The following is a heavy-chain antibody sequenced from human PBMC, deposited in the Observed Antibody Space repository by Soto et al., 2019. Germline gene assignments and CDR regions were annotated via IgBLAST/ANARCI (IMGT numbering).Heavy chain of an antibody. V-gene: IGHV3-33*01. CDR2: IWYDGSNK. CDR1: GFTFSSYG. Sequence: GGSLRLSCAASGFTFSSYGMHWVRQAPGKGLEWVAVIWYDGSNKYYADSVKGRFTISRDNSKNTLYLQMNSLRAEDTAVYYCARQSMVRGYYYGMDVWGQGTTVTVSS. J-gene: IGHJ6*02. D-gene: IGHD3-10*01. CDR3: ARQSMVRGYYYGMDV.